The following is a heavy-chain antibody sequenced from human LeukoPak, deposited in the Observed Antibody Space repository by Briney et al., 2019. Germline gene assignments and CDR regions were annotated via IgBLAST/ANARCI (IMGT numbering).Heavy chain of an antibody. D-gene: IGHD3-9*01. J-gene: IGHJ4*02. CDR1: GYTFTSYG. Sequence: ASVTVSCTASGYTFTSYGISWVRQAPGQGLEWMGWISAYNGNTNYAQKLQGRVTMTTDTSTTTAYMELRSLRSDDTAVYYCARGDDILTGYFRGFDYWGQGTLVTVSS. CDR3: ARGDDILTGYFRGFDY. V-gene: IGHV1-18*01. CDR2: ISAYNGNT.